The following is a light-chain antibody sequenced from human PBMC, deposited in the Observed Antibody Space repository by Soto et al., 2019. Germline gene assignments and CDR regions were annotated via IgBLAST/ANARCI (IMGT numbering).Light chain of an antibody. J-gene: IGKJ1*01. Sequence: IVMTQSPATLSVSPGERATLSCRASQTIDNKLAWYQQRPGQAPRLLIYGASIRAPGIPARFSGSGSGTEFTPTILGLQSEDFGVYYCQQYKDWQTFGQVTNVDIK. CDR2: GAS. V-gene: IGKV3-15*01. CDR1: QTIDNK. CDR3: QQYKDWQT.